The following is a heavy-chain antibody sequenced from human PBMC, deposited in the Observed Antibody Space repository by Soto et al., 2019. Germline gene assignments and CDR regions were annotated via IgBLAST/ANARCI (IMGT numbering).Heavy chain of an antibody. Sequence: QLQLQESGPGLVKPSETLSLTCTVSGDSIDTSSYCWGWSRQPPGTGLEWIGSVCYRGTTYYNPSLKSRLTISVDTSKRQFSLKLSSVTAADTAVFYCARQGEHSSSYFFDSWGQGTLVTVSS. CDR3: ARQGEHSSSYFFDS. CDR2: VCYRGTT. J-gene: IGHJ4*02. CDR1: GDSIDTSSYC. V-gene: IGHV4-39*01. D-gene: IGHD6-6*01.